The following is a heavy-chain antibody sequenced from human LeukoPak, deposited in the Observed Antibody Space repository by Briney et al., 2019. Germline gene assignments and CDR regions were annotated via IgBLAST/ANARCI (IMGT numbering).Heavy chain of an antibody. CDR3: ARDYADYVGYFFFDY. CDR1: GFTFNNYA. Sequence: GGSLRLSCAASGFTFNNYAMNWVRQAPGKGLEWVSSISGGGENTYYAECAKGRFTISRDNSQNTLYLQMNSLRTEDTAVYYCARDYADYVGYFFFDYWGQGTLVTVSS. CDR2: ISGGGENT. V-gene: IGHV3-23*01. J-gene: IGHJ4*02. D-gene: IGHD4-17*01.